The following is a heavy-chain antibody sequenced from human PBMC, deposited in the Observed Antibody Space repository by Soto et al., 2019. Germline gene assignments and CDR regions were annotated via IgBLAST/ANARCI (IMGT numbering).Heavy chain of an antibody. CDR3: ARDWAFGETRNYYYGMDV. CDR2: IYSGGST. CDR1: GFTVSSNY. J-gene: IGHJ6*02. V-gene: IGHV3-66*01. D-gene: IGHD3-10*01. Sequence: EVQLVESGGGLVQPGGSLRLSCAASGFTVSSNYMSWVRQAPGKGLEWVSIIYSGGSTYYADSVKGRFTISRDNSKNTLYLQMNSLSAEDTAVYYCARDWAFGETRNYYYGMDVWGQGTTVTVSS.